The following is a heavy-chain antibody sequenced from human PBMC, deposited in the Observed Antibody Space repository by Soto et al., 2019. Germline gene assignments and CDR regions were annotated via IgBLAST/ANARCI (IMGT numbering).Heavy chain of an antibody. CDR2: IYYSGST. D-gene: IGHD1-26*01. J-gene: IGHJ6*02. CDR3: ARDPRGMEV. Sequence: KSSETLSLTCTVSGGSISSYYWSWIRQPPGKGLEWIGYIYYSGSTNYNPSLESRVTISVDTSKNQLSLKLSSVTAADTAVYYCARDPRGMEVWGQGTTVTVSS. V-gene: IGHV4-59*01. CDR1: GGSISSYY.